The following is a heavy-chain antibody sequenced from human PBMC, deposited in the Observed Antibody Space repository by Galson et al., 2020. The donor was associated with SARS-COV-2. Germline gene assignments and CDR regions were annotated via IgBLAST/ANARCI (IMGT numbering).Heavy chain of an antibody. CDR1: GFTFSSYS. CDR3: ASLGGGVLDY. Sequence: GGSLRLSCAASGFTFSSYSMNWVRQAPGKGLEWVSYISSSSSTIYYADSVKGRFTISRDNAKNSLYLQMNSLRAEDTAVYYCASLGGGVLDYWGQGTLVTVSS. J-gene: IGHJ4*02. V-gene: IGHV3-48*04. CDR2: ISSSSSTI. D-gene: IGHD2-8*02.